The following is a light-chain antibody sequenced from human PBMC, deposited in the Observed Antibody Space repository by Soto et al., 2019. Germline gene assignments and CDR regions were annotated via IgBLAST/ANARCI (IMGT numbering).Light chain of an antibody. CDR2: DVS. V-gene: IGKV1-13*02. CDR3: QQFNTYPIT. Sequence: AIQLTQCPSSLSASVGDRVTITCRASQDIRGALAWYQQKPGKPPKLLIFDVSSLQSGVPSRFSGSGSGTDFTLTISSLQPEDFATYYCQQFNTYPITFGQGTRLEIK. J-gene: IGKJ5*01. CDR1: QDIRGA.